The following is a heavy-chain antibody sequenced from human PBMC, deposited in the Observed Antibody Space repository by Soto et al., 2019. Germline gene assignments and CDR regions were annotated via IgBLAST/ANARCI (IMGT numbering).Heavy chain of an antibody. V-gene: IGHV4-30-4*01. D-gene: IGHD3-10*01. J-gene: IGHJ6*02. Sequence: QVQLQESGPGLVKPSQTLSLTCTVSGGSISSGDYYWSWIRQPPGKGLEWIGYIYYSGSTYYNPSLKSRVTISVDTSKNQFSLKLSSVTAADTAVYYCARGGLLLWFGELHHYGMDVWGQGTTVTVSS. CDR3: ARGGLLLWFGELHHYGMDV. CDR1: GGSISSGDYY. CDR2: IYYSGST.